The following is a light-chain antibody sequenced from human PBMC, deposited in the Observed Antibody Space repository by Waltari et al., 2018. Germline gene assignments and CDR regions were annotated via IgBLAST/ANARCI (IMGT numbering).Light chain of an antibody. J-gene: IGKJ4*01. CDR1: ETIRIY. CDR3: QQSYSIPLT. Sequence: DIQMTQSPSSLSASVGDRVTITCRASETIRIYLNWYQQKPGKAPKLLINTASRLQSGVPLRFSGSGSGTDFTLTISTLQHEDFATYYCQQSYSIPLTFGGGTKVEIK. CDR2: TAS. V-gene: IGKV1-39*01.